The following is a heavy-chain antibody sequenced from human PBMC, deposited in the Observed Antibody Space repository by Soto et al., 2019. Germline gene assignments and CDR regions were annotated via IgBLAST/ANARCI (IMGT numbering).Heavy chain of an antibody. CDR3: ASGYMVRGVIRGMDV. D-gene: IGHD3-10*01. V-gene: IGHV4-59*06. J-gene: IGHJ6*02. CDR2: IYYSGST. Sequence: PSETLSLTCTVSGGSISSYYWSWIRQHPGKGLEWIGYIYYSGSTYYNPSLKSRVTISVDTSKNQFSLKLSSVTAADTAVYYCASGYMVRGVIRGMDVWGQGTTVTVSS. CDR1: GGSISSYY.